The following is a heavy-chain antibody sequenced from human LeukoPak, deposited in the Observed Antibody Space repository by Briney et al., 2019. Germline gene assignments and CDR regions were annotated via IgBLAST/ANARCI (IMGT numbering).Heavy chain of an antibody. CDR1: GFTFRSDA. V-gene: IGHV3-23*01. J-gene: IGHJ4*02. CDR3: AKDRLHYSSTWPVAVD. D-gene: IGHD6-13*01. Sequence: PGGSLRLSCAASGFTFRSDAMRWVRQATGKGLEWVSAIRCNCGSTYYADSVKGRFTISRDNSKNTLYLQMNRLRAEDTDVYYGAKDRLHYSSTWPVAVDWGQGTLVTVSS. CDR2: IRCNCGST.